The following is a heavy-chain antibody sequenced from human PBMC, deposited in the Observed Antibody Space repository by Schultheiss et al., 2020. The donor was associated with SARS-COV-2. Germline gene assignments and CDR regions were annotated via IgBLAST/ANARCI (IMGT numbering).Heavy chain of an antibody. J-gene: IGHJ4*02. D-gene: IGHD6-6*01. CDR3: ARPVYSRSTLSD. V-gene: IGHV3-74*01. Sequence: GGSLRLSCVASGLSFSTYWMYWARQTPGKGPVWVSRINSDGSRIHYADSVKGRITISRDNAKNTLYLQMNSLRADDTAVYFCARPVYSRSTLSDWGQGTLVTVSS. CDR2: INSDGSRI. CDR1: GLSFSTYW.